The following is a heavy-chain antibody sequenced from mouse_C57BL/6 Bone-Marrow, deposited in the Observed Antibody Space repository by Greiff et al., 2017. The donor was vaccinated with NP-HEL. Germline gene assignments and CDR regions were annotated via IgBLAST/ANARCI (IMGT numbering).Heavy chain of an antibody. V-gene: IGHV1-64*01. J-gene: IGHJ1*03. D-gene: IGHD1-1*01. CDR3: AGSGVYYGQLYWYFEV. CDR1: GYTFTSYW. Sequence: QVQLQQPGAELVKPGASVKLSCKASGYTFTSYWMHWVKQRPGQGLEWIGMIHPNSGSTNYNEKFKSKATLTVDKSSSTAYMQLSSLTSEDSAVYYCAGSGVYYGQLYWYFEVWGTGTTVTVSS. CDR2: IHPNSGST.